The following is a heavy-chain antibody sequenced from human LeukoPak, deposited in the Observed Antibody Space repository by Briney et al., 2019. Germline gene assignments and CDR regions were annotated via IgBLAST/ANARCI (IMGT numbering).Heavy chain of an antibody. J-gene: IGHJ5*02. Sequence: GGALRLSCAGFGFTFSNHEMNWGRQAPGKGLEWGSYISSTGRTIFYAESVTGRFTISRDKAKNSLFLPMNSLRAEDTAVSYCARTLTAAAGASKNWLDTWGKGTLVTVSS. CDR1: GFTFSNHE. V-gene: IGHV3-48*03. CDR2: ISSTGRTI. CDR3: ARTLTAAAGASKNWLDT. D-gene: IGHD6-13*01.